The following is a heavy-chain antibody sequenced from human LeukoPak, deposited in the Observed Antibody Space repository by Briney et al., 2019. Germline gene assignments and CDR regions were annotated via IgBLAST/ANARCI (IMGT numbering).Heavy chain of an antibody. CDR1: GYTFTSYD. CDR2: MNPNSGNT. CDR3: ARNYFDWLTAYNWFDP. Sequence: GSVKVSCKASGYTFTSYDINWVRQATGQGLEWMGWMNPNSGNTGYAQKFQGRVTITRNTSISTAYMELSSLRSEDTAVYYCARNYFDWLTAYNWFDPWGQGTLVAVSS. V-gene: IGHV1-8*03. J-gene: IGHJ5*02. D-gene: IGHD3-9*01.